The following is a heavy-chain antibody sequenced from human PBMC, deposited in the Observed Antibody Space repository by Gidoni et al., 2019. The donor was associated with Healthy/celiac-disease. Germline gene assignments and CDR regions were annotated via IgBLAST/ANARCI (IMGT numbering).Heavy chain of an antibody. CDR1: GFTFTSYW. J-gene: IGHJ4*02. V-gene: IGHV3-7*04. Sequence: EVQLVESGGGWVQPGGSLRLSCAASGFTFTSYWMTWVRQAPGKGLEWVANIKQDGSEKYYVDSVKGRFTISRDNAKNSQYLQMNSLRAEDTAVYYCAREDYYDILTGYRNFDYWGQGTLVTVSS. D-gene: IGHD3-9*01. CDR3: AREDYYDILTGYRNFDY. CDR2: IKQDGSEK.